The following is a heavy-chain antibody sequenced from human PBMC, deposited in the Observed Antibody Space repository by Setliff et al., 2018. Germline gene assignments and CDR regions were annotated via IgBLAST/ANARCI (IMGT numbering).Heavy chain of an antibody. CDR1: GFIFNKFG. J-gene: IGHJ4*02. CDR3: ARRHIGVIIGYYFDY. Sequence: LSLSCVASGFIFNKFGMHWVRQAPGKGLEWLAFIQYDGSDKYYEDSVKGRFTISRDNSKNTVYLQMNSLRAEDTAVYYCARRHIGVIIGYYFDYWGQGTLVTVSS. CDR2: IQYDGSDK. V-gene: IGHV3-33*01. D-gene: IGHD3-3*01.